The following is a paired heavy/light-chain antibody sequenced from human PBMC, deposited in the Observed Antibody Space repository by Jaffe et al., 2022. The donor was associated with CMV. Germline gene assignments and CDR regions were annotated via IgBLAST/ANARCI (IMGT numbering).Heavy chain of an antibody. CDR1: GFTFSGYG. J-gene: IGHJ4*02. D-gene: IGHD3-22*01. CDR3: AKAPVYYYDSSGAGHYSDH. CDR2: ISYDGRND. V-gene: IGHV3-30*18. Sequence: QVQLVESGGGVIQPGRSLRLSCAASGFTFSGYGMHWVRQAPGKGLKWVAGISYDGRNDYYAESVKGRFTISRDNSKSTVYLQMNSLRPEDTAVYYCAKAPVYYYDSSGAGHYSDHWGQGTLVTVSS.
Light chain of an antibody. CDR2: DAS. J-gene: IGKJ5*01. CDR3: QQAHSFPLT. CDR1: RDISTL. V-gene: IGKV1-12*01. Sequence: DIQMTQSPSSVSASVGDTVTITCRAGRDISTLLVWFQHKPGRAPKVLISDASSLKSGVPSRFSGSRSGTDFTLTINSLQPEDFATYYCQQAHSFPLTFGQGTRLEIK.